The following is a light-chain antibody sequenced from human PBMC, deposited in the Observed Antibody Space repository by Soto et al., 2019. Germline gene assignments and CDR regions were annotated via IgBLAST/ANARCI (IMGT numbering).Light chain of an antibody. J-gene: IGKJ1*01. Sequence: EIVLTQSPGTLSLSPGERATLSCRASQSVTSSYLAWYQQKPGQAPRLLISGASSRATGIPARFSGSGSGTEFTLTISSLQSEDFAVYYCQQYNNWPQTFGQGTKVEIK. CDR1: QSVTSSY. V-gene: IGKV3-15*01. CDR3: QQYNNWPQT. CDR2: GAS.